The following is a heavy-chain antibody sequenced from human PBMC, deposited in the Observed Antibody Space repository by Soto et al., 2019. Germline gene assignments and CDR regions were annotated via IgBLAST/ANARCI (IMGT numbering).Heavy chain of an antibody. CDR1: GFTFSSYA. V-gene: IGHV3-23*01. J-gene: IGHJ4*02. Sequence: LRLSCAASGFTFSSYAMSWVRQAPGKGLEWVSAISGGGGSTNYADSVKGRFTISRDNSKNTLYLQMNSLRAEDTAVYYCAKGGALTGFYFDYWGQGTLVTVSS. CDR3: AKGGALTGFYFDY. D-gene: IGHD3-9*01. CDR2: ISGGGGST.